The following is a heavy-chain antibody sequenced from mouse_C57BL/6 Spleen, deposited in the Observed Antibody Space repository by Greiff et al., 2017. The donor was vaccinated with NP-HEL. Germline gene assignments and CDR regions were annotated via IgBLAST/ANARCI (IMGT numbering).Heavy chain of an antibody. Sequence: QVQLQQSGAELVRPGTSVKVSCKASGYAFTNYLIEWVKQRPGQGPEWIGVINPGSGGTNYNEKFKGKATLTADKSSSTAYMQLSSLTSEDSAVYFCARKDWDYFDDWGQGTTLTVSS. CDR1: GYAFTNYL. V-gene: IGHV1-54*01. CDR3: ARKDWDYFDD. J-gene: IGHJ2*01. CDR2: INPGSGGT. D-gene: IGHD4-1*01.